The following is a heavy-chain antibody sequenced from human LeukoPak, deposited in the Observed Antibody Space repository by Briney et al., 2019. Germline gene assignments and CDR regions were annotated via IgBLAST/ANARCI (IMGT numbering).Heavy chain of an antibody. CDR2: ISSSSSYI. V-gene: IGHV3-21*01. Sequence: GGSLRLSCAASGFTVSNNYMTWVRQAPGKGLEWVSSISSSSSYIYYADSVKGRFTISRDNAKNSLYLQMNSLRAEDTAVYYCARVRDAFDIWGQGTMVTVSS. CDR1: GFTVSNNY. CDR3: ARVRDAFDI. J-gene: IGHJ3*02.